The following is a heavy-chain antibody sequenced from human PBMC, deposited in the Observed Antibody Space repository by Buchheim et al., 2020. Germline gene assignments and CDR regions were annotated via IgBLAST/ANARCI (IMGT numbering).Heavy chain of an antibody. CDR1: GGSISSSSYY. V-gene: IGHV4-39*01. CDR3: ARYTYYYDSSGYKKYYFDY. D-gene: IGHD3-22*01. CDR2: IYYSGST. J-gene: IGHJ4*02. Sequence: QLQLQESGPGLVKPSETLSLTCTVSGGSISSSSYYWGWIRQPPGKGLEWIGSIYYSGSTYYNPSLKSRVTISVDTSTNKFSLKLSSVTAADTAVYYCARYTYYYDSSGYKKYYFDYWGQGTL.